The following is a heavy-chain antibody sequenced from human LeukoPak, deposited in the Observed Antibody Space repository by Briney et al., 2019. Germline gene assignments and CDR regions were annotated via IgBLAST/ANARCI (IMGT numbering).Heavy chain of an antibody. CDR2: IYSGGST. CDR1: GFTVSSNY. D-gene: IGHD3-16*02. V-gene: IGHV3-53*04. CDR3: ARSRPYDYVWGSYRQYYFDY. J-gene: IGHJ4*02. Sequence: GSLRLSCAASGFTVSSNYMSWVRQAPGKGLEWVSGIYSGGSTYYADSVKGRFTISRHNSKNTLYLQMNSLRAEDTAVYYCARSRPYDYVWGSYRQYYFDYWGQGTLVTVSS.